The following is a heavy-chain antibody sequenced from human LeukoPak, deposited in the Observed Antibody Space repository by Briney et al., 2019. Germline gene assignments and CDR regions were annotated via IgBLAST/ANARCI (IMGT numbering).Heavy chain of an antibody. D-gene: IGHD6-6*01. CDR1: GFTFSSYA. J-gene: IGHJ4*02. CDR2: ISGSGGST. Sequence: GGSLRLSCAASGFTFSSYAMSWVRQAPGKGLEWVSAISGSGGSTYYADSVKGRFTISRDNSKNTLYLQMSSLRAEDTAVYYCATSIAARLGSVCWGQGTLVTVSS. V-gene: IGHV3-23*01. CDR3: ATSIAARLGSVC.